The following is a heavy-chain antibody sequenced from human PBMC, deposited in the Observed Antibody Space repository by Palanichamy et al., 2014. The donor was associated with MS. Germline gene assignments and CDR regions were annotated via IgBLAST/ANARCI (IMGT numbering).Heavy chain of an antibody. V-gene: IGHV3-74*03. CDR1: GFTFSSYW. J-gene: IGHJ6*02. CDR3: ARVLAGGCMDV. CDR2: IDSDGNNI. Sequence: EVQLVESGGGVLQPGGSLRLSCAASGFTFSSYWMHWVRQASGKGLVWVSRIDSDGNNIQYAGSVKGRFTISRDNAKNTLHLQMNSLRVEDTAVYYCARVLAGGCMDVWGQGTTVTISS. D-gene: IGHD6-13*01.